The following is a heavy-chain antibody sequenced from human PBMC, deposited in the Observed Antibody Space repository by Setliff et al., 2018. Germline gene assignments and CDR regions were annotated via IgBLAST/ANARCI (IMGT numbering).Heavy chain of an antibody. Sequence: ASVKVSCKTSGYTFTDYGISWVRQAPGRRLEWVGWIRASNDETDYAQKFRGRVTMTTDTSTSTAYMEMRSLTSDDTAVYYCARDEIRPITPDYWGQGTLVTVSS. CDR3: ARDEIRPITPDY. CDR1: GYTFTDYG. V-gene: IGHV1-18*01. J-gene: IGHJ4*02. CDR2: IRASNDET. D-gene: IGHD1-20*01.